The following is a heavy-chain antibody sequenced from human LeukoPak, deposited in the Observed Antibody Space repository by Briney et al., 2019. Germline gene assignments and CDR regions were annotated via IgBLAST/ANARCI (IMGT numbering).Heavy chain of an antibody. Sequence: SETLSRTCAVSGYSISSGYYWGWIWQPPGKGLEWIGSIYHSGSTYYNPSLKSRVTISVDTSKNQFSLKLSSVTAADTAVYYCARCGYDILTGYSPRFDPWGQGTLVTVSS. V-gene: IGHV4-38-2*01. CDR3: ARCGYDILTGYSPRFDP. D-gene: IGHD3-9*01. J-gene: IGHJ5*02. CDR1: GYSISSGYY. CDR2: IYHSGST.